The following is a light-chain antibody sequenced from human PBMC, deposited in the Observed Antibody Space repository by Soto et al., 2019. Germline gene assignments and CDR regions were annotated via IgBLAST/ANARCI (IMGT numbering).Light chain of an antibody. J-gene: IGKJ5*01. V-gene: IGKV1-5*03. CDR3: QQYNSYPIT. CDR2: KAS. CDR1: QSISSW. Sequence: DIQMTQSPSTLSASVGDRVTITCRASQSISSWLAWYQQEPGKAPKILIYKASSLESGVPSRFSGSGSGTEFTLTISSLQPDDFAIYYCQQYNSYPITFGQGTRLEIK.